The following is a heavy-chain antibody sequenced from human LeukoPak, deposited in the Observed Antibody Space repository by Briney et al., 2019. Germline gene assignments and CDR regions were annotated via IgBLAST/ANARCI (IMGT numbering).Heavy chain of an antibody. CDR1: GFTFSSYG. CDR2: IWSYVSSK. V-gene: IGHV3-33*01. CDR3: ARVLVRYDYVWGSYRYIQFDY. J-gene: IGHJ4*02. D-gene: IGHD3-16*02. Sequence: PGRSLRLSCAASGFTFSSYGMHWVRQAPGKGLEWVAVIWSYVSSKYYADSVKGRFTISRDNSRNTLYLQMNSLRAEDTAVDYCARVLVRYDYVWGSYRYIQFDYWGQGTRVTAS.